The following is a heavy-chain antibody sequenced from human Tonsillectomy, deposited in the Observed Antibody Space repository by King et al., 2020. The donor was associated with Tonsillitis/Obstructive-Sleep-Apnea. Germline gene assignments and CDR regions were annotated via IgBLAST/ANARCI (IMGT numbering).Heavy chain of an antibody. CDR3: AKATITGTAAFDI. CDR2: ISWNSGSI. D-gene: IGHD1-20*01. J-gene: IGHJ3*02. V-gene: IGHV3-9*01. Sequence: QLVQSGGGLVQPGRSLRLSCAASGFTFDDYAMYWVRQAPGKGLEWVSGISWNSGSIGYADSVKGRFTISRDNAKNSLYLQMNSLRAEDTALYYCAKATITGTAAFDIWGQETMVTVSS. CDR1: GFTFDDYA.